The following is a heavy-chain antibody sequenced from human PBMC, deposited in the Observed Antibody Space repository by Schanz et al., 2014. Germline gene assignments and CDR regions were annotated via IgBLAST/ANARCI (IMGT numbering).Heavy chain of an antibody. V-gene: IGHV3-53*01. CDR3: AKDAENTAMITDYFDY. Sequence: EVQLLESGGGLVQPGGSLRLSCAASGFSVGNKYMNWVRQAPGKGLEWVSFIYIGGNTYYADSVKGRFTISRDNAKSSLYLQMNSLRVEDTAVYYCAKDAENTAMITDYFDYWGQGTLVTVSS. J-gene: IGHJ4*02. CDR1: GFSVGNKY. D-gene: IGHD5-18*01. CDR2: IYIGGNT.